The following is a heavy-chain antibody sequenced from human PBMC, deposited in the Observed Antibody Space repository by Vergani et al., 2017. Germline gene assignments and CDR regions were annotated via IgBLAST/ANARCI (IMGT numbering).Heavy chain of an antibody. J-gene: IGHJ5*02. Sequence: QVQLQQWSAGLLKLSETLSLTCAVYGGSFSGYYWSWIRQPPGKGLEWIGEINHSGSTNYNPSLKSRVTISVDTSKNQFSLKLSSVTAADTAVYYCASSKGIVVVGGRWFDPWGQGTLVTVSS. CDR2: INHSGST. CDR3: ASSKGIVVVGGRWFDP. CDR1: GGSFSGYY. D-gene: IGHD2-21*01. V-gene: IGHV4-34*01.